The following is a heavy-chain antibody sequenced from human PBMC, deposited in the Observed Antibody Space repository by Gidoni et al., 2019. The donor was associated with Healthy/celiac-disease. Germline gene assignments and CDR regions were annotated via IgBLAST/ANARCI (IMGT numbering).Heavy chain of an antibody. CDR1: GFTFSSYG. J-gene: IGHJ6*02. CDR3: ARGHLYSGYEDYYGMDV. V-gene: IGHV3-33*08. Sequence: QVQLVESGGGVVQPGRSLRRSCAASGFTFSSYGMHWVRQAPGKGLEWVAVIWYDGSNKYYADSVKGRFTISRDNSKNTLYLQMNSLRAEDTAVYYCARGHLYSGYEDYYGMDVWGQGTTVTVSS. D-gene: IGHD5-12*01. CDR2: IWYDGSNK.